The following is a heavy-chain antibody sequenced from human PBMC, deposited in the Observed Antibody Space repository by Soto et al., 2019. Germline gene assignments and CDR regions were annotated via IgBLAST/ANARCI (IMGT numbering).Heavy chain of an antibody. CDR3: ARDLGAQIVDY. D-gene: IGHD1-26*01. J-gene: IGHJ4*02. Sequence: ASVKVSCKASGYTFTSYGITWGRQAPGQGLEWMGWISAYNGNTKYAQKLQGRVTMTTDTSTSTAYMELRSLRSDDTAVYDCARDLGAQIVDYWGQGTLVTVSS. CDR2: ISAYNGNT. CDR1: GYTFTSYG. V-gene: IGHV1-18*01.